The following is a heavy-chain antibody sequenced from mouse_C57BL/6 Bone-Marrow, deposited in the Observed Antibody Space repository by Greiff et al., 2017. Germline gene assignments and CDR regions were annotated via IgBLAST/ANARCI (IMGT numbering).Heavy chain of an antibody. CDR2: IYYSGTI. V-gene: IGHV3-5*01. CDR3: ARDRGYGSSHYAMDY. J-gene: IGHJ4*01. D-gene: IGHD1-1*01. CDR1: GISITTGNYR. Sequence: DVQLQESGPGLVKPSQTVFLTCTVTGISITTGNYRWSWIRQFPGNKLEWIGYIYYSGTITYNPSLTSRTTITTDIPKNQFFLEMNSLTAEDTATYYCARDRGYGSSHYAMDYWGQGTSVTVSS.